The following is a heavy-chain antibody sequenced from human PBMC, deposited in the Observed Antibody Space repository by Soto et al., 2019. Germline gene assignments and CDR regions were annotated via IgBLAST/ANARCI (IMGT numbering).Heavy chain of an antibody. CDR2: IIPVFDTA. CDR3: ARDPAPTVTTLGHGLDV. CDR1: GGSFRRHA. Sequence: QVQLMQSGPEVKTPGSSVKVSCRASGGSFRRHAISWVRQAPGQGLEWMGGIIPVFDTANYAQKFQGRLTITADESTNTAYMDLTSLTSEDTALYYCARDPAPTVTTLGHGLDVWGQGTTVTVSS. D-gene: IGHD2-21*02. V-gene: IGHV1-69*01. J-gene: IGHJ6*02.